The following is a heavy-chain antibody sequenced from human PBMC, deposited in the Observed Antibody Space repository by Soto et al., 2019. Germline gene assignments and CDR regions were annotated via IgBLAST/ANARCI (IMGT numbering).Heavy chain of an antibody. Sequence: GRSLRLSCAASGTRFSSYEMNGVRQAPGKGLEWISYISESGYITYYADAVKGRFAIARDDPKNLLYLQMNSLRVDDTAVYYCARAQEVHGRRCHAVQGTYVCGQG. CDR1: GTRFSSYE. J-gene: IGHJ6*01. D-gene: IGHD1-1*01. CDR3: ARAQEVHGRRCHAVQGTYV. V-gene: IGHV3-48*03. CDR2: ISESGYIT.